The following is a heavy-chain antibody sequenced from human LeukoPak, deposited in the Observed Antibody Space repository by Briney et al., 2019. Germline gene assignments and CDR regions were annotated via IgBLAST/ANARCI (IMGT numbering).Heavy chain of an antibody. J-gene: IGHJ4*02. Sequence: PSETLSLTCTVSDDSISSYYWSWIRQPPGKALECIGYIYINGDTNSNPSLKSRVTMSLDTSKKQFSLQLRSVTAADTAVHFCARTARVFDHWGQGLLVTVSS. CDR2: IYINGDT. CDR1: DDSISSYY. D-gene: IGHD2-21*02. V-gene: IGHV4-4*08. CDR3: ARTARVFDH.